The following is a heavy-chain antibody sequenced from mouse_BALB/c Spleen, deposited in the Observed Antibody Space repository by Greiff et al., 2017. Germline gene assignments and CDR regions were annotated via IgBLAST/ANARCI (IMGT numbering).Heavy chain of an antibody. Sequence: EVKLMESGGGLVQPGGSLKLSCAASGFTFSSYTMSWVRQTPEKRLEWVAYISNGGGSTYYPDTVKGRFTISRDNAKNTLYLQMSSLKSEDTAMYYCARHLNHDGYPYYFDYWGQGTTLTVSS. CDR3: ARHLNHDGYPYYFDY. D-gene: IGHD2-3*01. CDR1: GFTFSSYT. V-gene: IGHV5-12-2*01. CDR2: ISNGGGST. J-gene: IGHJ2*01.